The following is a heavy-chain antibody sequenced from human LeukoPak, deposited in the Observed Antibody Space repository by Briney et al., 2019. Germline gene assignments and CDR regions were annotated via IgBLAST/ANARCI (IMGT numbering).Heavy chain of an antibody. CDR2: IIPILGIA. CDR3: AREDYYYYGSGSSLDY. CDR1: GGTFSSYA. Sequence: ASVKVSCKASGGTFSSYAISWVRQAPGQGLEWMGRIIPILGIANYAQMFQGRVTITADKSTSTAYMELSSLRSEDTAVYYCAREDYYYYGSGSSLDYWGQGTLVTVSS. J-gene: IGHJ4*02. V-gene: IGHV1-69*04. D-gene: IGHD3-10*01.